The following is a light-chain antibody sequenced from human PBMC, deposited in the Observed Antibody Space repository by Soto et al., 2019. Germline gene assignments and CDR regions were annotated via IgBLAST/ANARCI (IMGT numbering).Light chain of an antibody. J-gene: IGKJ1*01. Sequence: EIVLTQSPGTLSLSPGERATLSCRASQSISSSFLAWYQQRPGQAPRLLIYGASSRATGIPDRFSGSGSGTGFTLTISRLEPEDFAVYYCQQYGNSPRTFGQGTQVEIK. CDR2: GAS. V-gene: IGKV3-20*01. CDR3: QQYGNSPRT. CDR1: QSISSSF.